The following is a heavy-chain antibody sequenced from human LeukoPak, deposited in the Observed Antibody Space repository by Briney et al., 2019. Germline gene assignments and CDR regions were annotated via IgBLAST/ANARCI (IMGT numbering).Heavy chain of an antibody. CDR2: IYCSAST. V-gene: IGHV4-59*12. CDR1: GGSISSYH. D-gene: IGHD3-3*01. J-gene: IGHJ5*02. CDR3: ARDTPFWSGLSEGWFDP. Sequence: TETLSHTCTVSGGSISSYHWSWIRQPRGKELEGIGYIYCSASTNYNPSLKSRVTISVDTSTNQFSLKLSSVTAADTAVYYCARDTPFWSGLSEGWFDPWGQGALVTVSS.